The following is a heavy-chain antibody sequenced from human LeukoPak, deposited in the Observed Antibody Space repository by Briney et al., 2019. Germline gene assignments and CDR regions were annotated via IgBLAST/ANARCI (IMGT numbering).Heavy chain of an antibody. V-gene: IGHV1-46*01. D-gene: IGHD4-17*01. Sequence: GASVKVSCKASGYTFTSYYMHWVRQAPGQGLEWMGIINPSGGSTSYAQKFQGRVTMTRDMSTSTVYMELSSLRSEDTAVYYCARESTWLEGTDYGDSLRGGFDPWGQGTLVTVSS. CDR1: GYTFTSYY. CDR3: ARESTWLEGTDYGDSLRGGFDP. CDR2: INPSGGST. J-gene: IGHJ5*02.